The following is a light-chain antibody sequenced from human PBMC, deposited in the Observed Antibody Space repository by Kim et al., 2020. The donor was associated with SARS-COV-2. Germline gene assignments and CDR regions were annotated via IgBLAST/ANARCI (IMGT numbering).Light chain of an antibody. CDR3: QQYNKLWS. Sequence: SVTQGESPTRSCSASQSVSNDLAWYQQKPGQTPRLIIYGASTRATGIAARFSGSGSGTEFTLTISSLQSEDFAVYYWQQYNKLWSFGQGTKVDIK. CDR1: QSVSND. J-gene: IGKJ1*01. CDR2: GAS. V-gene: IGKV3-15*01.